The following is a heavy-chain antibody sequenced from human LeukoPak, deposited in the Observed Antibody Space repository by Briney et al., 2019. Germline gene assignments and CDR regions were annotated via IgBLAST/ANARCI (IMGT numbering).Heavy chain of an antibody. CDR1: GFTFSDYA. J-gene: IGHJ2*01. CDR2: VNEDGSET. CDR3: ARAKPADFDL. Sequence: GGSLRLSCTASGFTFSDYAMSWVRQAPGKGLVWVSRVNEDGSETNYADSVEGRLTISRDNAKNTAYLEMDSLRVEDTAVYYCARAKPADFDLWGRGTLLTVSS. V-gene: IGHV3-74*01.